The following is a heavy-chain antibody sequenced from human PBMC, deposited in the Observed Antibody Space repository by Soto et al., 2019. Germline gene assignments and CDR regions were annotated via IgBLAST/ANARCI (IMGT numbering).Heavy chain of an antibody. CDR2: IYHSGST. Sequence: SETLSLTCAVSGGSISSSNWWSWVRQPPGKGLEWIGEIYHSGSTNYNPSLKSRVTISVDKSKNQFSLKLSSVTAADTAVYYCARDLNVVVVAADYGMDVWGQGTTVTVSS. CDR3: ARDLNVVVVAADYGMDV. J-gene: IGHJ6*02. D-gene: IGHD2-15*01. V-gene: IGHV4-4*02. CDR1: GGSISSSNW.